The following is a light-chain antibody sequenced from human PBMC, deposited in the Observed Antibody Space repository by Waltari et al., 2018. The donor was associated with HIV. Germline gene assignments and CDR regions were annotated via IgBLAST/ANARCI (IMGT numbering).Light chain of an antibody. CDR3: QSADNSGTWV. CDR2: KDN. J-gene: IGLJ3*02. CDR1: ELPKQY. Sequence: SYELTQPPSVSVSPGQTARITCSGDELPKQYAYWYQQKPGQAPILVIYKDNERPSGIPERFSGSSSGTTVTLTISGVQADDEADYYCQSADNSGTWVFGGGTKLTVL. V-gene: IGLV3-25*03.